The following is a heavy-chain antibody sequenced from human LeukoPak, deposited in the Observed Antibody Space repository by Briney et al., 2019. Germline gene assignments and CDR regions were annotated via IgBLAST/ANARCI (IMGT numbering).Heavy chain of an antibody. Sequence: GGSLRLSCSASGFPFNTYAIHWVRQAPGKGLEYVAGISSNGDNTDFADSAEGRFTISRDNSKSTLFLQMNSLRAEDTAVYFCTRDSALLGVAFDLWGQGTVVTVSS. CDR2: ISSNGDNT. V-gene: IGHV3-64D*06. D-gene: IGHD2-15*01. CDR3: TRDSALLGVAFDL. J-gene: IGHJ3*01. CDR1: GFPFNTYA.